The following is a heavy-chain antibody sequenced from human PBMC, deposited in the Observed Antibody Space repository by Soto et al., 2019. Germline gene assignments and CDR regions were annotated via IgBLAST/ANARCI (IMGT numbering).Heavy chain of an antibody. CDR2: IRSKAYGGTT. Sequence: PGGSLRLSCTASGFTFGDYAMSWFRQAPGKGLEWVGFIRSKAYGGTTEYAASVKGRFIISRDDSKSIAYLQMNSLKTEDTAVYYCTRDLSLRAYYYYGMDVWGQGTTVTVSS. V-gene: IGHV3-49*03. D-gene: IGHD4-17*01. CDR3: TRDLSLRAYYYYGMDV. J-gene: IGHJ6*02. CDR1: GFTFGDYA.